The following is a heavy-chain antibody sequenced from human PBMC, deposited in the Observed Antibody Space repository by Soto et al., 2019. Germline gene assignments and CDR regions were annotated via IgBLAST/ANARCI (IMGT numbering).Heavy chain of an antibody. J-gene: IGHJ6*02. CDR1: GADINTYS. D-gene: IGHD5-12*01. Sequence: SETLSLTCSVSGADINTYSWTWIRQPAGKGLEWIGRIYTSASINYNPSLKGRVTLSVDTSTNQVSLRLASVTAADTAIHYCARDREDGYKFYYGMDVWGQGTTVTVSS. V-gene: IGHV4-4*07. CDR2: IYTSASI. CDR3: ARDREDGYKFYYGMDV.